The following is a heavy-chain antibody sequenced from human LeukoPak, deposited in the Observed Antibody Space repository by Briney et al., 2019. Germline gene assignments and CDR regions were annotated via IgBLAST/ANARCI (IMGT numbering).Heavy chain of an antibody. CDR3: ARGRNYVSDYYFDV. D-gene: IGHD1-7*01. V-gene: IGHV4-34*01. Sequence: SETLSLTCAVYGVSLRGYYWSWIRQSPEKGLEWIGEISQEGDSIYNPSLKSRVTLSVDMSKNQFSLKLRSVTAADTAVYYCARGRNYVSDYYFDVWGKGTTVIVSS. J-gene: IGHJ6*03. CDR2: ISQEGDS. CDR1: GVSLRGYY.